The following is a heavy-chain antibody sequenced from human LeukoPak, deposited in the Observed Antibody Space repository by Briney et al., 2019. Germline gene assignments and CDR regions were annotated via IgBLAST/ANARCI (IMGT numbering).Heavy chain of an antibody. CDR2: INPNSGGT. CDR1: GYTFTSYY. J-gene: IGHJ4*02. V-gene: IGHV1-2*04. CDR3: ARGGGSGWHPFDY. D-gene: IGHD6-19*01. Sequence: ASVKVSCKASGYTFTSYYMHWVRQAPGQGLEWMGWINPNSGGTNYAQKFQGWVTMTRDTSISTAYMELSRLRSDDTAVYYCARGGGSGWHPFDYWGQGTLVTVSS.